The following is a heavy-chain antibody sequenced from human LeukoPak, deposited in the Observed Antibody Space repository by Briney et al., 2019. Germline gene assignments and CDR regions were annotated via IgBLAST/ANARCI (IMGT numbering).Heavy chain of an antibody. Sequence: GRSLRLSCAASGFTFSSYGMHWVRQAPGKGLEWVAVISYDGSNKYYADSVKGRFTISRDNSKNTLYLQMNSLRAEDTAVYYCAKGEVPMVRGAPYYYYMDVWGKGTTVTISS. J-gene: IGHJ6*03. V-gene: IGHV3-30*18. D-gene: IGHD3-10*01. CDR1: GFTFSSYG. CDR2: ISYDGSNK. CDR3: AKGEVPMVRGAPYYYYMDV.